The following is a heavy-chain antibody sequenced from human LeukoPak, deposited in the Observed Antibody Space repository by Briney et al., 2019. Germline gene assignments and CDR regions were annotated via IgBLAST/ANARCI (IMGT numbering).Heavy chain of an antibody. CDR1: GYTFTSYA. CDR2: INTGNGNT. CDR3: ARNTETAIPLPYYFDY. J-gene: IGHJ4*02. Sequence: ASVKVSCKASGYTFTSYAMHWVRQAPGQRLECMGWINTGNGNTKYSQKFQGRVTITRDTSASTAYMDLSSLRSENTAVYYCARNTETAIPLPYYFDYWGQGTLVTVSS. V-gene: IGHV1-3*04. D-gene: IGHD2-21*02.